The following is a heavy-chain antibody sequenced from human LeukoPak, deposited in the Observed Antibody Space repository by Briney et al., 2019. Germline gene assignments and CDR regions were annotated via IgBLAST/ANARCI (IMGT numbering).Heavy chain of an antibody. CDR2: ISYDGSNK. CDR1: GFTFSSYG. CDR3: ATGQWLDY. D-gene: IGHD6-19*01. J-gene: IGHJ4*02. V-gene: IGHV3-30*03. Sequence: GSLRLSCAASGFTFSSYGMHWVRQAPGKGLEWVAVISYDGSNKYYADSVKGRFAISRDNSKNTLYLQMNSLRAEDTAVYYCATGQWLDYWGQGTLVTVSS.